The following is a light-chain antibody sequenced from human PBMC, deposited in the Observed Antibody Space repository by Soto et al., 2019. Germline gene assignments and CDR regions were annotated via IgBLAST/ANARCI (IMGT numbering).Light chain of an antibody. CDR1: RSVLYPSDKRNY. CDR3: QQYYETPHT. J-gene: IGKJ2*01. Sequence: DIVMTQSPDSLAVSLGVRATITCKSSRSVLYPSDKRNYLAWYQQKPGQPPKLLLYWASTRESGVPARFTGSGSGTDFTLTITSLQAEDVAIYFYQQYYETPHTFGQGTKLEL. V-gene: IGKV4-1*01. CDR2: WAS.